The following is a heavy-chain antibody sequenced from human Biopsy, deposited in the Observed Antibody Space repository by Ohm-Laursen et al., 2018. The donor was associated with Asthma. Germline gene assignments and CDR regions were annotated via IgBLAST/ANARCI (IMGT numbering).Heavy chain of an antibody. V-gene: IGHV1-69*01. CDR2: LIPVLGTP. CDR1: GDSFSNYA. D-gene: IGHD5-12*01. Sequence: SSVKVSCKASGDSFSNYAISWVRQAPGQGLEWMGGLIPVLGTPDHAQMFEGRVTITADESTSTAYMELSSLSSEDTAVYYCARGYSGSHRIVFFYSGPEVWGQGTTVTVSS. CDR3: ARGYSGSHRIVFFYSGPEV. J-gene: IGHJ6*02.